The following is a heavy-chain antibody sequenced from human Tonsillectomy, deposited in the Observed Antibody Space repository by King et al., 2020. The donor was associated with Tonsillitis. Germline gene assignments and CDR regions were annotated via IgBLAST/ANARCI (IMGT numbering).Heavy chain of an antibody. D-gene: IGHD3-9*01. CDR3: SAVLTCYYQYYFDF. V-gene: IGHV3-49*05. Sequence: VQLVESGGGLVKPGRSLRLSCTASRFTFGDYAMSWFRQAPGKGLEWVGFIRTKTYGGTTDYAASLKGRFTISRDDSKSIAYLQMNSLKTEDTAVYYCSAVLTCYYQYYFDFWGQGTLVTVSS. CDR1: RFTFGDYA. CDR2: IRTKTYGGTT. J-gene: IGHJ4*02.